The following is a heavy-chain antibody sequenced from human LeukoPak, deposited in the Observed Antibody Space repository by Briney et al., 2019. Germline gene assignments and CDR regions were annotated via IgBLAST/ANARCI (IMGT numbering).Heavy chain of an antibody. CDR2: ISGSGGST. CDR1: GFTFSSYA. D-gene: IGHD3-22*01. V-gene: IGHV3-23*01. CDR3: AKGPTSGNYYDSSGYYPHFDY. J-gene: IGHJ4*02. Sequence: QTGGSLRLSCAASGFTFSSYAMTWVRQAPGKGLEWVSAISGSGGSTYYADSVKGRFTISRDNSKNTLYLQMNSLRAEDTAVYYCAKGPTSGNYYDSSGYYPHFDYWGQGTLVTVSS.